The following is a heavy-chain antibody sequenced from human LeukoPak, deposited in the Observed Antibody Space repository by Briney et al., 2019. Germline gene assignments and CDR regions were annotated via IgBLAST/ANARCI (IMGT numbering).Heavy chain of an antibody. CDR1: GYTFTSYG. CDR2: ISAYNGNT. Sequence: GASVKVSCKASGYTFTSYGISWVRQAPGQGLEWMGWISAYNGNTNYAQKLQGRVTMTTDTSTSTAYMELRSLRSDDTAVYYCARGDYYDSSGYNNWFDPWGQETLVTVSS. CDR3: ARGDYYDSSGYNNWFDP. V-gene: IGHV1-18*01. D-gene: IGHD3-22*01. J-gene: IGHJ5*02.